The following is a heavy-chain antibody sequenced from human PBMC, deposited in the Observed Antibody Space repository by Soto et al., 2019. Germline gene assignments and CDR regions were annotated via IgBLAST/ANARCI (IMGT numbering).Heavy chain of an antibody. D-gene: IGHD3-22*01. CDR1: GGTFSSYA. J-gene: IGHJ6*02. CDR3: ARDSYYYDSSGPYYYYGMDV. V-gene: IGHV1-69*13. CDR2: IIPIFGTA. Sequence: ASVKVSCKASGGTFSSYAISWVRQAPGQGLEWMGGIIPIFGTANYAQKFQGRVTITADESTSTAYMELSSLRSEDTAVYYCARDSYYYDSSGPYYYYGMDVWGQGTTVTVSS.